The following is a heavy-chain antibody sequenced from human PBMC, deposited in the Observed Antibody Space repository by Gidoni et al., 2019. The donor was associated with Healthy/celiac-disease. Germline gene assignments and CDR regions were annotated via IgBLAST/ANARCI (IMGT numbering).Heavy chain of an antibody. D-gene: IGHD3-10*01. Sequence: EVQLVESGGGLVQPGGSLRLSCAASGFTFSSYWMSWVRQAPGKGLEWVANIKQDGSEKYYVDSVKGRLTISRDNAKNSLYLQMNSLRAEDTAVYYCARAAYYYGSGNWFDPWGQGTLVTVSS. J-gene: IGHJ5*02. CDR1: GFTFSSYW. CDR2: IKQDGSEK. V-gene: IGHV3-7*01. CDR3: ARAAYYYGSGNWFDP.